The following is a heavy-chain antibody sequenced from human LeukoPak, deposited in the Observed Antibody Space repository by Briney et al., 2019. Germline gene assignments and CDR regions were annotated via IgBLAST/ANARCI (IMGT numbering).Heavy chain of an antibody. CDR1: GGSFSSYY. Sequence: SETLSLTCAVYGGSFSSYYWGWIRQPPGKGLEWIGSIYYSGSTYYNPSLKSRVTISVDTSKNQFSLKLSSVTAADTAVYYCASNVLRYLDWSVATNWFDPWGQGTLVTVSS. D-gene: IGHD3-9*01. V-gene: IGHV4-39*01. J-gene: IGHJ5*02. CDR2: IYYSGST. CDR3: ASNVLRYLDWSVATNWFDP.